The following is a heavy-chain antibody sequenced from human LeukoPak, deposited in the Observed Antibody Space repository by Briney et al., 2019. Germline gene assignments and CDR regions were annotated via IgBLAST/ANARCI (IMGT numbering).Heavy chain of an antibody. CDR2: IYYSGST. CDR1: GGSISSYY. J-gene: IGHJ6*02. CDR3: ARSYSNSGYYYYGMDV. V-gene: IGHV4-59*08. Sequence: SETLSLTCTXSGGSISSYYWSWIRQPPGKGLEWIGYIYYSGSTDYNPSLKSRVTISLDTSKNQFSLKLTSVTAADTAVYHCARSYSNSGYYYYGMDVWGQGTTVTVSS. D-gene: IGHD4-4*01.